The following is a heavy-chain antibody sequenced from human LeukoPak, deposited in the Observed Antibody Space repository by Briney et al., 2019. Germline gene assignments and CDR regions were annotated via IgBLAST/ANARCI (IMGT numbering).Heavy chain of an antibody. CDR1: GFTFSSYA. CDR3: AKAEGYDILTGLDY. J-gene: IGHJ4*02. V-gene: IGHV3-23*01. CDR2: IGASGGST. D-gene: IGHD3-9*01. Sequence: GGSLRLSCATSGFTFSSYAMSWVRQAPGKGLEWVSGIGASGGSTYYADSVKGRFAISRDNSKNTLYLQMNSLRTEDTAVYYCAKAEGYDILTGLDYWGEGTLVTVSS.